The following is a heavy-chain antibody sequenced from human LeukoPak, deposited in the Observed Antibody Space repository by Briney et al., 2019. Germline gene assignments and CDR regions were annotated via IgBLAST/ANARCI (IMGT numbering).Heavy chain of an antibody. D-gene: IGHD4-11*01. CDR2: INPSGGST. Sequence: GASVKVSCKASGYTSTSYYMHWVRQAPGQGLEWMGIINPSGGSTSYAQKFQGRVTLTRDTSTSTVYMELNSLRSEDTAVYSCARDGTTVNTGPHYWGQGTLVTVSS. J-gene: IGHJ4*02. V-gene: IGHV1-46*01. CDR1: GYTSTSYY. CDR3: ARDGTTVNTGPHY.